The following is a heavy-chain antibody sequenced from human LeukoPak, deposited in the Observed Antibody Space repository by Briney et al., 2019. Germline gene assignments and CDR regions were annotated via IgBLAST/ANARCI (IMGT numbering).Heavy chain of an antibody. CDR2: ISYDGSNK. V-gene: IGHV3-30-3*01. Sequence: SGGSLRLSCAASGFTFSSYAMHWVRQAPGKGLEWVAVISYDGSNKYYADSVKGRFTISRDNSKNTLYLQMNSLRAEDTAVYYCAAAAAGFHFDYWGQGTLVTVSS. CDR1: GFTFSSYA. CDR3: AAAAAGFHFDY. J-gene: IGHJ4*02. D-gene: IGHD6-13*01.